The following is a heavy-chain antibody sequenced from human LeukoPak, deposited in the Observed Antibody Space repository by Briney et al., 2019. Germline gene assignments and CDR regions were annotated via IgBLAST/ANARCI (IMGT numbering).Heavy chain of an antibody. J-gene: IGHJ6*02. D-gene: IGHD5-18*01. CDR1: GFPFGDHA. CDR3: ARGPIQLWIHNAMDV. CDR2: IKSKAYRGTT. Sequence: GSLRLSFRGYGFPFGDHAMSWVRQAPGKGLEWVGFIKSKAYRGTTEYAASVKGRFTISRDDSTSIAYLQMNSLRIEDTAVYYCARGPIQLWIHNAMDVWGQGTTVTVSS. V-gene: IGHV3-49*04.